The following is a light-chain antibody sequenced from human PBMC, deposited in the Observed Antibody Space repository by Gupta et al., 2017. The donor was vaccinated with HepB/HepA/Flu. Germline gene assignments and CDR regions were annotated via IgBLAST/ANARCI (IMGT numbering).Light chain of an antibody. J-gene: IGKJ2*04. CDR1: QSISSY. CDR2: GTS. CDR3: QQRVRVRRS. Sequence: DIQMTQSPSSLPASVGDRVTITCRASQSISSYLNWYQQRPGKAPKLLIDGTSTVQKRVPSRFSGSGSGTDFTLTISMLQPEDFATYYCQQRVRVRRSCGQGTKLEI. V-gene: IGKV1-39*01.